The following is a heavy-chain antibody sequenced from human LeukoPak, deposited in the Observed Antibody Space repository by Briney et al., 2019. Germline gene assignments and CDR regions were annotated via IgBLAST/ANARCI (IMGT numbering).Heavy chain of an antibody. D-gene: IGHD3-16*01. CDR3: ATGGDWFDP. CDR2: VDPEDGET. V-gene: IGHV1-69-2*01. CDR1: RYTFTDYY. Sequence: ASAKVSRKVSRYTFTDYYMQWVQPAPGEGLEWMGLVDPEDGETIYAEKFQGRVTITADTSTDTAYMELSSLRSEDTAVYYCATGGDWFDPWGQGTLVTVSS. J-gene: IGHJ5*02.